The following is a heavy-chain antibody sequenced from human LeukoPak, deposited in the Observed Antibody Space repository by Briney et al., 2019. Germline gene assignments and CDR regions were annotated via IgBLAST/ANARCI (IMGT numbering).Heavy chain of an antibody. CDR2: ISISGSAI. V-gene: IGHV3-48*03. D-gene: IGHD3-10*02. J-gene: IGHJ6*04. CDR1: GVSFSSYE. CDR3: ADLGIIMLGGV. Sequence: PGGALRLSCAASGVSFSSYEMNWGCQAPGQGLGRVSYISISGSAIYYSDSVKGRFTISRDNAKNTQYLLMKTPRAAATAAYYYADLGIIMLGGVWGRGTTVSISS.